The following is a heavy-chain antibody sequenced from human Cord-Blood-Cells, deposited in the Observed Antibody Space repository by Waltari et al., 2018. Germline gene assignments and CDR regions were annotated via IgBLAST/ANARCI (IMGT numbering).Heavy chain of an antibody. V-gene: IGHV4-34*01. CDR2: INHSGST. CDR3: ATRHGYSSSWYYFQH. CDR1: GGSFSGYY. Sequence: QVQLQQWGAGLLKPSETLSLTCAVYGGSFSGYYWSWIRQPPGKGLEWIGEINHSGSTNDNPSLKSRVTISVDTSKNQFSLKLSSVTAADTAVYYCATRHGYSSSWYYFQHWGQGTLVTVSS. D-gene: IGHD6-13*01. J-gene: IGHJ1*01.